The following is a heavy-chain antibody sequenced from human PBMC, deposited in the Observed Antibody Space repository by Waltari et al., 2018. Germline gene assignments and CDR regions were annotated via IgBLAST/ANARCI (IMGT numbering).Heavy chain of an antibody. J-gene: IGHJ3*02. CDR3: AREGRYYDFHDGHAFDI. D-gene: IGHD3-3*01. CDR1: GYSLSSGYY. V-gene: IGHV4-38-2*02. CDR2: IYHSGST. Sequence: QVQLQESGPGLAKPSETLSLTCAVSGYSLSSGYYWGWIRPPPGKGLEWIGSIYHSGSTYYNPSLKSRVTISVDTSKNQFSLKLSSVTAADTAVYYCAREGRYYDFHDGHAFDIWGQGTMVTVSS.